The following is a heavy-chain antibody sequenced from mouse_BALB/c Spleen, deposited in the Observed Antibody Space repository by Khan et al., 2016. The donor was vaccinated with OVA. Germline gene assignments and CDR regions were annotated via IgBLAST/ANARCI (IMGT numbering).Heavy chain of an antibody. CDR1: GFSLTSHG. CDR3: ARNREPDYFDY. V-gene: IGHV2-9*02. CDR2: IWAGGST. J-gene: IGHJ2*01. Sequence: QVQLKESGPGLVAPSQSLSITCTVSGFSLTSHGVHWVRQPPGKGLEWLGVIWAGGSTNYNSALMSRLSISKDSSKSQDFLKVNSLQTYDTAIYYCARNREPDYFDYWGQGTTLIVSS.